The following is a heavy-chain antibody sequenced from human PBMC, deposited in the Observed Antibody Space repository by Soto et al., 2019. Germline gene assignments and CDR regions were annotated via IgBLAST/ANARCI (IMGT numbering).Heavy chain of an antibody. CDR3: AREGLTFGPGAVGGAFDI. D-gene: IGHD2-2*01. Sequence: SVKVSCTASGGTFSNYAITWVRLAPGQGLEWMGGIIPIFGTINNAQKFQDRVTITADESANIVYMELSSLRSEDTAIYYCAREGLTFGPGAVGGAFDIWGQGTLVTVSS. CDR2: IIPIFGTI. CDR1: GGTFSNYA. V-gene: IGHV1-69*13. J-gene: IGHJ3*02.